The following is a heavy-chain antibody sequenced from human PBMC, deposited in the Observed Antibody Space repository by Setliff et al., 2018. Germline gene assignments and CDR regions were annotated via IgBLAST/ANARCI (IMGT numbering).Heavy chain of an antibody. CDR2: IYYSGST. CDR3: ARAGPTVTFFRVLVISWWDP. J-gene: IGHJ5*02. CDR1: GGSISSSSYY. D-gene: IGHD3-3*01. Sequence: PSETLSLTCTVSGGSISSSSYYWGWIRQPPGKGLEWIGSIYYSGSTNYNRSLRSRVSISVDTSKNQFSLKLSSVTAADTATYYCARAGPTVTFFRVLVISWWDPWGQGSLVTVSS. V-gene: IGHV4-39*07.